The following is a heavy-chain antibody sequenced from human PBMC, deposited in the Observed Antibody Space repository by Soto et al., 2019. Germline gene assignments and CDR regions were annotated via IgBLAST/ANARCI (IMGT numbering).Heavy chain of an antibody. J-gene: IGHJ1*01. CDR3: AKEILDYNSSGVEYFQH. V-gene: IGHV3-30*18. D-gene: IGHD3-22*01. CDR1: GFTFSSYG. Sequence: GGSLRLSCAASGFTFSSYGMHWVRQAPGKGLEWVAVISYDGSNKYYADSVKGRFTISRDNSKNTLYLQMNSLRAEDTAVYYCAKEILDYNSSGVEYFQHWGQGTLVTVSS. CDR2: ISYDGSNK.